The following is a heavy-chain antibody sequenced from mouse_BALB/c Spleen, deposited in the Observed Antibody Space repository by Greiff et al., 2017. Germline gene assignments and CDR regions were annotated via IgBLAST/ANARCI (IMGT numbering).Heavy chain of an antibody. CDR1: GFSFTSYG. J-gene: IGHJ2*01. V-gene: IGHV2-9*02. D-gene: IGHD2-3*01. CDR3: ARDPSDGYPFDY. CDR2: IWAGGST. Sequence: VKLVESGPGLVAPSQSLSITCPVSGFSFTSYGVHWVRQPPGKGLEWLGVIWAGGSTNYNSALMSRLSISKDNSKSQVFLKMNSLQTDDTAMYYCARDPSDGYPFDYWGQGTTLTVSA.